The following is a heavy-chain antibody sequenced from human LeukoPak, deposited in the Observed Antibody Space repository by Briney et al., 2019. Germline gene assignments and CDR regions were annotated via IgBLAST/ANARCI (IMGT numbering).Heavy chain of an antibody. CDR3: ARVPYGDYFDY. CDR1: GFSFSNYG. V-gene: IGHV3-33*01. J-gene: IGHJ4*02. Sequence: GGSLRLSCAASGFSFSNYGMHWVRQAPGKGLEWVAVIWFDGSNKYYADSVKGRFTISRDNSKKTLYLQMNSLRAEDTAVYYCARVPYGDYFDYWGQGTLVTVSS. D-gene: IGHD4-17*01. CDR2: IWFDGSNK.